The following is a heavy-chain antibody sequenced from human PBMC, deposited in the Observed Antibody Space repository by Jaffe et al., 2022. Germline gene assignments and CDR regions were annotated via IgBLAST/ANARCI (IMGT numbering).Heavy chain of an antibody. J-gene: IGHJ3*02. CDR1: GYTFSDYY. V-gene: IGHV1-2*02. CDR2: VLPNSGGT. Sequence: QVQLVQTGAEVKEPGASVKVSCKASGYTFSDYYIHWVRQAPGQGLEWMGWVLPNSGGTEFAQRFQGVVTMTRDTSISTAYMELSRLRSDDTAVYYCARGSRVTTTGTTAFDIWGQGTMVTVSS. CDR3: ARGSRVTTTGTTAFDI. D-gene: IGHD1-1*01.